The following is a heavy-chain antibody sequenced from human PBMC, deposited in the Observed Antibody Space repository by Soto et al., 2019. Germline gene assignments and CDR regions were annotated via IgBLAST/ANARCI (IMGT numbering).Heavy chain of an antibody. CDR2: ISSNGVGT. J-gene: IGHJ6*03. CDR3: ARRARPDFYYMDV. Sequence: EVQLAESGGGLAQPGGSLRLSCAASGFTLSGYAMDWVRQAPGKGLEYVSGISSNGVGTYYANSVQGRFTIARDNSKNPVYRQMGSLRPDDMAVYYCARRARPDFYYMDVWGKGTTVTVSS. CDR1: GFTLSGYA. D-gene: IGHD6-6*01. V-gene: IGHV3-64*01.